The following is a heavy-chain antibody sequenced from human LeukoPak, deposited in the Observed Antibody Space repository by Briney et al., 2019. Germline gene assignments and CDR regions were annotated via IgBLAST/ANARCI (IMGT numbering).Heavy chain of an antibody. J-gene: IGHJ4*02. CDR3: AKGAVVSGNYYDRFDS. CDR2: ISYDGSKK. V-gene: IGHV3-30*18. Sequence: PGRSLRLSCAATVFSFSSYGMHWVRQAPGKGLGWVAVISYDGSKKYYVDSVKGRFTISRDNSKNTLYLQMNSLRAEDTAVYYCAKGAVVSGNYYDRFDSWGQGILVTVSS. CDR1: VFSFSSYG. D-gene: IGHD1-26*01.